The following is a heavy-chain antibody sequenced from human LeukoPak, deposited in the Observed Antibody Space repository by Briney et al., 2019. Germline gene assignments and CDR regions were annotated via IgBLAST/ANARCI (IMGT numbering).Heavy chain of an antibody. CDR3: AREGRQSYGMDV. CDR1: GGSFSGYY. Sequence: SETLSLTCAVYGGSFSGYYWSWIRQPPGKGLEWIGYIYYSGSTNYNPSLKSRVTISVDTSKNQFSLKLSSVTAADTAVYYCAREGRQSYGMDVWGQGTTVTVSS. CDR2: IYYSGST. J-gene: IGHJ6*02. V-gene: IGHV4-59*01. D-gene: IGHD6-19*01.